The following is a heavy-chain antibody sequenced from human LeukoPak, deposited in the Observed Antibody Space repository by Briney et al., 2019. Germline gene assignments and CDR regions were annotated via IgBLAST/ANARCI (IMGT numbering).Heavy chain of an antibody. CDR3: ASSDYGGNSEIY. D-gene: IGHD4-23*01. V-gene: IGHV1-18*01. Sequence: ASVKVSCKASGYTFTSYGISWVRQAPGQGLEWMGWISAYNGNTNYAQKLQGRVTMTTDTSTSTAYMELRSLRSDDTAVYYCASSDYGGNSEIYWDQGTLVTVSS. CDR2: ISAYNGNT. J-gene: IGHJ4*02. CDR1: GYTFTSYG.